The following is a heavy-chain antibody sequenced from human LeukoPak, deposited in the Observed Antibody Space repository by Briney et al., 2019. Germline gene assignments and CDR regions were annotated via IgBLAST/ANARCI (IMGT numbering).Heavy chain of an antibody. D-gene: IGHD6-13*01. CDR2: FDPEDGET. Sequence: ASVKVSCKVSGYTLTELSMHWVRQAPGKGREWMGGFDPEDGETIYAQKFQGRVTMTEDTSTDTAYMELSSLRSEDTAVYYCATASWQQLVRGFDYWGQGTLVTVSS. CDR3: ATASWQQLVRGFDY. V-gene: IGHV1-24*01. CDR1: GYTLTELS. J-gene: IGHJ4*02.